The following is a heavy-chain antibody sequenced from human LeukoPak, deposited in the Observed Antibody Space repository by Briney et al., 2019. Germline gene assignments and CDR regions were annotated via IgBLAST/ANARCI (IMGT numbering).Heavy chain of an antibody. CDR3: ARNRYYYGSGNYGVPNWFDP. Sequence: PSETLSLTCTVSGGSISSNNYYWGWIRQPPGKGLKWIGRIYYSGSTYYNPSLKSRVTISVDTSKNQFSLKLNSVTAADTAVYYCARNRYYYGSGNYGVPNWFDPWGQGTLVTVSS. D-gene: IGHD3-10*01. J-gene: IGHJ5*02. V-gene: IGHV4-39*01. CDR1: GGSISSNNYY. CDR2: IYYSGST.